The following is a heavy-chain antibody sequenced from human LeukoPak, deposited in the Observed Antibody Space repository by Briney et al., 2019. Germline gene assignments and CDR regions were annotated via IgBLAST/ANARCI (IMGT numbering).Heavy chain of an antibody. CDR1: GGSISSSSYC. J-gene: IGHJ4*02. CDR3: ASITYYYDSSGYYYRPRGDYYFDY. CDR2: IYYSGST. Sequence: SETLSLTCTVSGGSISSSSYCWGWIRQPPGKGLEWIGSIYYSGSTYYNPSLKSRVTISVDTSKNQFSLKLSSVTAADTAVYYCASITYYYDSSGYYYRPRGDYYFDYWGQGTLVTVSS. V-gene: IGHV4-39*01. D-gene: IGHD3-22*01.